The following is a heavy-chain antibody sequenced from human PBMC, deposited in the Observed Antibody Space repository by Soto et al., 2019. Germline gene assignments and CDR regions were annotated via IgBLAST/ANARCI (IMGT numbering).Heavy chain of an antibody. CDR3: ARVQGP. Sequence: QLQLQESGSGLVKPSQTLSLTCAVSGVSISSGGYSWSWIRQPPGKALEWIGYIYHSGSTYYNPSLKGRVTISVDRSKNQFSLKLSPLSAADTAVYYCARVQGPWGQGTTVTVSS. CDR2: IYHSGST. J-gene: IGHJ6*02. V-gene: IGHV4-30-2*01. CDR1: GVSISSGGYS.